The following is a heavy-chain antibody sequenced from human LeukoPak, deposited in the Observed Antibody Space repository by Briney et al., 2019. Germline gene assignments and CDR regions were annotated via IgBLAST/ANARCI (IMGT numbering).Heavy chain of an antibody. V-gene: IGHV3-11*01. J-gene: IGHJ4*02. Sequence: GGSLRLSCAVSGFTFSNAWMSWARQAPGKGLECISYVSSSGDTLNYADSVKGRFTISRDNAKNSLYLQLNSLRAEDTAVYYCARLKRRPAYFDYWGQGTLVTVSS. CDR3: ARLKRRPAYFDY. CDR2: VSSSGDTL. CDR1: GFTFSNAW.